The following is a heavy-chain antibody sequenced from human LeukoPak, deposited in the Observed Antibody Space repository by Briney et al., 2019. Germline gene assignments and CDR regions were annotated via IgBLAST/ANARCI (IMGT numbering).Heavy chain of an antibody. CDR1: GGTFSSYA. CDR2: IIPIFGTA. Sequence: ASVKVSCKASGGTFSSYAISWVRQAPGQGLEWMGGIIPIFGTANYAQKFQGRVTITADESTSTAYMELSSLRSEDTAVYYCARRLFLPGIDYFDYWGQGTLVTVSS. CDR3: ARRLFLPGIDYFDY. V-gene: IGHV1-69*13. D-gene: IGHD2/OR15-2a*01. J-gene: IGHJ4*02.